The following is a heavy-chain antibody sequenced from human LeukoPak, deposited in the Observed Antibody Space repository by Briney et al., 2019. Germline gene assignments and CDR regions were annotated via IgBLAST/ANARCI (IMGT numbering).Heavy chain of an antibody. D-gene: IGHD3-22*01. CDR2: INTGDIT. Sequence: PGGSLRLSCAGSGFTFSSRWMTWVRQAPEKGLEWVSTINTGDITFYANSVKGRFTISRDNSKNALFLQMNSLRAEDTAIYYCVKGGFTYYDDWGQGTLVTVSS. J-gene: IGHJ4*02. CDR3: VKGGFTYYDD. V-gene: IGHV3-23*01. CDR1: GFTFSSRW.